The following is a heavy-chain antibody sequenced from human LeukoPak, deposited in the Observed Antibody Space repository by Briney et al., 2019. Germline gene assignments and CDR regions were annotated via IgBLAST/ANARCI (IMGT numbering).Heavy chain of an antibody. CDR1: GGSISSYY. V-gene: IGHV4-59*12. J-gene: IGHJ4*02. Sequence: SETLSLTCTVSGGSISSYYWSWIRQPPGKGLEWIGYIYYSGSTNYNPSLKSRVTISVDTSKNQFSLKLSSVTAADTAMYYCARAGTALFFDYWGQGTLVTVSS. CDR3: ARAGTALFFDY. CDR2: IYYSGST. D-gene: IGHD5-18*01.